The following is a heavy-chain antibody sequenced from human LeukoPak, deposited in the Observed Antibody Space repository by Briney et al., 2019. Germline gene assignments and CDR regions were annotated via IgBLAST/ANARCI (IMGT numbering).Heavy chain of an antibody. CDR3: ARGHLSNDAFDI. Sequence: GGSLRLSCAASGFTFTSYSMNWVRQAPGKGLEWVPTISGGGGSTYYADSVKGRFTISRDNSKNTLYLQMNSLRAEDTAVYYCARGHLSNDAFDIWGQGTMVTVSS. J-gene: IGHJ3*02. V-gene: IGHV3-23*01. CDR1: GFTFTSYS. CDR2: ISGGGGST.